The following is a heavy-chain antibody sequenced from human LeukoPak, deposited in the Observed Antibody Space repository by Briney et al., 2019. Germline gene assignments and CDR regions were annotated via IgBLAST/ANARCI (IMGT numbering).Heavy chain of an antibody. CDR2: IKQDGSQK. Sequence: GGSPRLSCAASGFTFSHYWMSWVRQAPGKRLERVASIKQDGSQKYYGDSVKGRFTISRDNAKNSLYLQMNSLRAEDTAFYYCAKDDNSWSLDYWGQGTLVTVSS. CDR1: GFTFSHYW. CDR3: AKDDNSWSLDY. D-gene: IGHD6-13*01. J-gene: IGHJ4*02. V-gene: IGHV3-7*01.